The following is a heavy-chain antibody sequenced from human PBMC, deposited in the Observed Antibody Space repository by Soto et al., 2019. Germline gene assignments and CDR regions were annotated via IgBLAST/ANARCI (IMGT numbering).Heavy chain of an antibody. CDR3: ARHLGYYYCDSNWFDP. D-gene: IGHD4-17*01. CDR2: IYYSGST. J-gene: IGHJ5*02. CDR1: GGSISSSSSY. Sequence: SETLSLTCTVSGGSISSSSSYWGWIRHPPGKGLECIGSIYYSGSTYYNPSLRRRVNISVHTSKNQFSLKMSSVTAADTAVYYCARHLGYYYCDSNWFDPWGHGTLVTVSS. V-gene: IGHV4-39*01.